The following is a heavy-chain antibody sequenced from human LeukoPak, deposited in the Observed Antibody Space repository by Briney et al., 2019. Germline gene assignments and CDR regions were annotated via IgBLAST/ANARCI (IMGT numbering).Heavy chain of an antibody. CDR1: GGTFSSYA. V-gene: IGHV1-69*05. CDR3: ARVVSDDSSGYPFDY. Sequence: ASVKVSCKASGGTFSSYAISWVRQAPGQGLEGMGGIIPIFGKANYAQKFQGRVTITTDESTSTAYMELSSLRSEDTAVYYCARVVSDDSSGYPFDYWGQGTLVTVSS. J-gene: IGHJ4*02. D-gene: IGHD3-22*01. CDR2: IIPIFGKA.